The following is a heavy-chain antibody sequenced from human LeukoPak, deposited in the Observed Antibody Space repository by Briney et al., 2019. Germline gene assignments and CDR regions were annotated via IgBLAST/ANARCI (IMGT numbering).Heavy chain of an antibody. CDR1: GFTFSSYG. D-gene: IGHD5-12*01. CDR3: ARDQRHIVATRYHYYGMDV. Sequence: GRPLRLSCEASGFTFSSYGIHWVRQAPGKGREGVAVILYDGNNKYYGDPGKGRFTISRENSKNSLNRQMNSRSAEHTAVYYCARDQRHIVATRYHYYGMDVWGPGTTVTVSS. J-gene: IGHJ6*02. CDR2: ILYDGNNK. V-gene: IGHV3-30*03.